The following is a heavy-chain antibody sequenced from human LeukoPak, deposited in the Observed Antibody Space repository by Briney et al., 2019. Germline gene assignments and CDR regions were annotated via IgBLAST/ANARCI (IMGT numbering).Heavy chain of an antibody. D-gene: IGHD3-10*01. CDR2: IYYSGNT. Sequence: SETLSLTCTVSSDSISSSSYYWAWIRQTPGKGLELIGTIYYSGNTYSNPSLKSRVTISVDTSKNQFSLKLSSVTAADTAVYYCARVFTYYMYYYYYMDVWGKGTTVTVSS. J-gene: IGHJ6*03. CDR3: ARVFTYYMYYYYYMDV. CDR1: SDSISSSSYY. V-gene: IGHV4-39*07.